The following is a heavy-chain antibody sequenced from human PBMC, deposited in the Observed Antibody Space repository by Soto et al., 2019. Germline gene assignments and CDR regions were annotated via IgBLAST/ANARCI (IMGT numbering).Heavy chain of an antibody. CDR2: IYYSGST. J-gene: IGHJ5*02. CDR1: GGSISSYY. D-gene: IGHD1-26*01. CDR3: ARGEENWFDT. Sequence: SETLSLTCTVSGGSISSYYWSCIRQPPGKGLEWIGYIYYSGSTNYNPSLKSRVTISVDTYKNQFSLKMSPVTAADTAVYYCARGEENWFDTWGQGTLVTVSA. V-gene: IGHV4-59*01.